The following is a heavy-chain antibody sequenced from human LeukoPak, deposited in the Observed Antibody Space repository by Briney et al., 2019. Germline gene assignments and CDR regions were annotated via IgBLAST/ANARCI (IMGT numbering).Heavy chain of an antibody. Sequence: GTSLRLSCGAFGFTFSNYVMHWVRQAPGKGLEWVASTSYDGRNKYYADSVKGRLTISRDNSKNALYLQMNSLRAEDTAVYYCAISGLGFGEFRGLDYWGQGTLVTVSS. J-gene: IGHJ4*02. CDR3: AISGLGFGEFRGLDY. CDR2: TSYDGRNK. CDR1: GFTFSNYV. V-gene: IGHV3-30*03. D-gene: IGHD3-10*01.